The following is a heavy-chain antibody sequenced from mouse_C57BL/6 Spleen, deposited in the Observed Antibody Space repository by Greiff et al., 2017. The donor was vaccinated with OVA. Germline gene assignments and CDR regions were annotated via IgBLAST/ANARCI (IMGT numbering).Heavy chain of an antibody. CDR3: ARPWDVGY. CDR2: IDPSDSYT. CDR1: GYTFTSYW. D-gene: IGHD4-1*01. J-gene: IGHJ2*01. V-gene: IGHV1-50*01. Sequence: QVHVKQPGAELVKPGASVKLSCKASGYTFTSYWMQWVKQRPGQGLEWIGEIDPSDSYTNYNQKFKGKATLTVDTSSSTAYMQLSSLTSEDSAVYYCARPWDVGYWGQGTTLTVSS.